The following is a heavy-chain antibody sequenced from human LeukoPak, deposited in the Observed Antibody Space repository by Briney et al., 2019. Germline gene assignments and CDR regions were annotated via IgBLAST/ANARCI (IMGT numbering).Heavy chain of an antibody. CDR3: AREVSDSSGSDY. CDR2: ISSSGTYV. CDR1: GFTFDDYA. J-gene: IGHJ4*02. V-gene: IGHV3-21*01. Sequence: PGGSLRLSCAASGFTFDDYAMHWVRQAPGKGLEWVSSISSSGTYVYYADSVKDRFTISRDNAKNSLSLQMNSLRAEDTAVYYCAREVSDSSGSDYWGQGTLVTVSS. D-gene: IGHD3-22*01.